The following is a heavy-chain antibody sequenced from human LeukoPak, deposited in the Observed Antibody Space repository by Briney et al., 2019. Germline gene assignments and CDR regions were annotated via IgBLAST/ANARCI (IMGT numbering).Heavy chain of an antibody. CDR1: GGSISTYY. J-gene: IGHJ4*02. Sequence: PSETLSLTCTVSGGSISTYYWSWIRQPPGKGLEWIGFIYYSGSTNYNPSLKSRVTISVDTSKNHFSLKLYSVIAADTAVYYCARVDYDSSGYFDFWGQRTLVTVSS. CDR3: ARVDYDSSGYFDF. CDR2: IYYSGST. D-gene: IGHD3-22*01. V-gene: IGHV4-59*01.